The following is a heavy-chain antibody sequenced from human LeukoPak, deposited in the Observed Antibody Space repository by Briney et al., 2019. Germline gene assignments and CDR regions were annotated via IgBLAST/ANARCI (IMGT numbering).Heavy chain of an antibody. J-gene: IGHJ4*02. V-gene: IGHV3-23*01. CDR2: ISGAGVTI. CDR1: GFTFSDYY. CDR3: AKGTSMNTFFDY. D-gene: IGHD2/OR15-2a*01. Sequence: GGSLRLSCAASGFTFSDYYMSWIRQAPGKGLEWVSAISGAGVTIFYADSVKGRFTISRDNSRNTLYLQMNSLRAEDTAVYYCAKGTSMNTFFDYWGQGTLVTVSS.